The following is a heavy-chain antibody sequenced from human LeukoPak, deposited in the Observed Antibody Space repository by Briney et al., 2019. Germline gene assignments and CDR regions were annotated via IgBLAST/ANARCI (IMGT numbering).Heavy chain of an antibody. CDR1: GYTFTSYG. D-gene: IGHD3-22*01. CDR3: ARDPGYYDSSGYCDY. V-gene: IGHV1-18*01. J-gene: IGHJ4*02. Sequence: PGASVKVSCKASGYTFTSYGISWVRQAPGQGLEWMGWISACNGNTNYAQKLQGRVTMTTDTSTSTAYMELRSLRSGDTAVYYCARDPGYYDSSGYCDYWGQGTLVTVSS. CDR2: ISACNGNT.